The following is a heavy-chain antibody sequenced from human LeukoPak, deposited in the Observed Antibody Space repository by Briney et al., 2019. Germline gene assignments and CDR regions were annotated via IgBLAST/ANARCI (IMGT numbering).Heavy chain of an antibody. Sequence: PGGSLRLSCAASGFTFSSYAMSWVRQAPGKGLEWVSAISSSGGSTYYADSVTGRFTIPRDNSKNTLYLQMNSLRAEDTAVYYCAKDYDYDFWSGYLHPSFDYWGQGTLVTVSS. CDR3: AKDYDYDFWSGYLHPSFDY. CDR2: ISSSGGST. D-gene: IGHD3-3*01. CDR1: GFTFSSYA. V-gene: IGHV3-23*01. J-gene: IGHJ4*02.